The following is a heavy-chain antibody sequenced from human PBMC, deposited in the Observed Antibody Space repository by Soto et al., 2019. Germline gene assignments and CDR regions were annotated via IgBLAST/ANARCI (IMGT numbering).Heavy chain of an antibody. CDR2: ISAYNGNT. J-gene: IGHJ4*02. D-gene: IGHD1-26*01. V-gene: IGHV1-18*01. CDR1: GYIFTTYG. CDR3: ARVQGQLSGSYSRSFDY. Sequence: ASVKVSCKTSGYIFTTYGLSWVRQAPGQGLEWMGWISAYNGNTNYAQNLQGRVTMTTDTSTRTAYMELSNLRSDDTAVYYCARVQGQLSGSYSRSFDYWGQGTLVTVS.